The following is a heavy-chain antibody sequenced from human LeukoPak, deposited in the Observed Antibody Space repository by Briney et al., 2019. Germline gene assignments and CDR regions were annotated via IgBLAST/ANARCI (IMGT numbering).Heavy chain of an antibody. V-gene: IGHV4-34*01. J-gene: IGHJ4*02. CDR3: ARLGSGRNYY. CDR1: GGSFSGYY. Sequence: MSSETLSLTCAVYGGSFSGYYWSWIRQAPGKGLEWIGEINHSGSTNHNPSLKSRVTISVDTSKNQFSLKLSSVAAADTAVYYCARLGSGRNYYWGQGTLVTVSS. D-gene: IGHD5-12*01. CDR2: INHSGST.